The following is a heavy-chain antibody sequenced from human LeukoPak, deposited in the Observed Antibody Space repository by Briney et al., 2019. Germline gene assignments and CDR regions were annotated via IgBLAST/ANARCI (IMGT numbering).Heavy chain of an antibody. CDR3: ARGGSYDILTGYPKPYNWFDP. Sequence: SETLSLTCTVSGGSISSYYWSWIRQPAGKGLEWIGRIYTSGSTNYSPSLKSRVTMSVDTSKNQFSLKLSSVTAADTAVYYCARGGSYDILTGYPKPYNWFDPWGQGTLVTVSS. CDR2: IYTSGST. J-gene: IGHJ5*02. D-gene: IGHD3-9*01. CDR1: GGSISSYY. V-gene: IGHV4-4*07.